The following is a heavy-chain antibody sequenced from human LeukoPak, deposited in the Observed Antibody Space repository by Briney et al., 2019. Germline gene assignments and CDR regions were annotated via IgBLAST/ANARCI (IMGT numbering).Heavy chain of an antibody. CDR1: GYSISSDYY. D-gene: IGHD1-26*01. Sequence: SETLSLTCTVSGYSISSDYYWGWIRQPPGKGLEWIGSIYHSGGTYYNPSLKSRVTISVDTSENQFSLKLRSVTAADTAVYYCARGKSRGSHIDYWGQGTLVTVSS. CDR3: ARGKSRGSHIDY. J-gene: IGHJ4*02. CDR2: IYHSGGT. V-gene: IGHV4-38-2*02.